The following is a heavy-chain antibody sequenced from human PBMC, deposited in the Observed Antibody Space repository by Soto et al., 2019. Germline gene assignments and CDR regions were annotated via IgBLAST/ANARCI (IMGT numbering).Heavy chain of an antibody. CDR1: GFTFDDYA. J-gene: IGHJ3*02. V-gene: IGHV3-9*01. D-gene: IGHD2-15*01. CDR2: ISWNSGSI. CDR3: AKANYPVVVEPRDAFDI. Sequence: SLKISCAASGFTFDDYAMHWVRQAPGKGLEWVSGISWNSGSIGYADSVKGRFTISRDNAKNSLYLQMNSLRAEDTALYYCAKANYPVVVEPRDAFDIWGQGTMVTVSS.